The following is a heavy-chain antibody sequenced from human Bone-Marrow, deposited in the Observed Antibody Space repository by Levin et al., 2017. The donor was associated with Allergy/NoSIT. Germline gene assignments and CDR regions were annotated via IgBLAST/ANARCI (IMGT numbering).Heavy chain of an antibody. D-gene: IGHD3-3*01. CDR2: IIPILDIP. V-gene: IGHV1-69*04. CDR1: GGSFSTYT. J-gene: IGHJ2*01. CDR3: ARDLGYYTSRSQNWYFDL. Sequence: ASVKVSCKASGGSFSTYTISWLRQAPGQGLEWMGRIIPILDIPNYAQNFQGRTTITADKSTRTVYLELSSLRSEDTAVYYCARDLGYYTSRSQNWYFDLWGRGSLVTVSS.